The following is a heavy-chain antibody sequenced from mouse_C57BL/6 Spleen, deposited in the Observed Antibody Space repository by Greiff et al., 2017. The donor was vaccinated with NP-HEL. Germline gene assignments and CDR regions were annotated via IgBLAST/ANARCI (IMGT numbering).Heavy chain of an antibody. CDR1: GYAFTNYL. J-gene: IGHJ3*01. Sequence: QVQLQQSGAELVRPGTSVKVSCKASGYAFTNYLIEWVKQRPGQGLEWIGVINPGSGGTNYNEKFKGKATLTADKSSSTAYMQLSSLTSEDSAVYFCARYGDYDGFAYWGQGTLVTVSA. V-gene: IGHV1-54*01. CDR3: ARYGDYDGFAY. CDR2: INPGSGGT. D-gene: IGHD2-4*01.